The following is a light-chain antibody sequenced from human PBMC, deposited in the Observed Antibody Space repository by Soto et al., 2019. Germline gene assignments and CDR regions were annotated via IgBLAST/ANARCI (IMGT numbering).Light chain of an antibody. CDR1: SSDVGGYNY. Sequence: ALTQPRSVSGSPGQSVTISCTGTSSDVGGYNYVSWYQQYPGKAPKLMIYEVSKRPSRVPDRFSGSKFGNTASLTISGVQAEDEADYYCCSYAGSPYVFGTGTKLTVL. J-gene: IGLJ1*01. CDR2: EVS. CDR3: CSYAGSPYV. V-gene: IGLV2-11*01.